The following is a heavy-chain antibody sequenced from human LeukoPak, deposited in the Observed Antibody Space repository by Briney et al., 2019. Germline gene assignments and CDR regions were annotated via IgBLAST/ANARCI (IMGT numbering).Heavy chain of an antibody. Sequence: GGSLRLSCAASGFTFSSYTMNWLRQAPGKGLECVSYINSRGSTISYAGSVKGRFTISRDNAKNSLYLQMNSLRAEDTAVYYCARYWSSWSADFWGQGTLVTVSS. V-gene: IGHV3-48*01. CDR2: INSRGSTI. CDR1: GFTFSSYT. D-gene: IGHD6-13*01. J-gene: IGHJ4*02. CDR3: ARYWSSWSADF.